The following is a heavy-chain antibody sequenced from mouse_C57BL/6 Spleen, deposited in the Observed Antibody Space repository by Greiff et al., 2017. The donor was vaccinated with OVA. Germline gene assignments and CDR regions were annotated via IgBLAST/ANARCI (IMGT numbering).Heavy chain of an antibody. CDR3: ARGVRAAMDY. V-gene: IGHV1-52*01. Sequence: VQLQQPGAELVRPGSSVKLSCKASGYTFTSYWMHWVKQRPIQGLEWIGNIDPSDSETHYNQKFKDKATLTVDKSSSTAYMQLSSLTSEDSAVYYCARGVRAAMDYWGQGTSVTVSS. CDR1: GYTFTSYW. J-gene: IGHJ4*01. D-gene: IGHD3-3*01. CDR2: IDPSDSET.